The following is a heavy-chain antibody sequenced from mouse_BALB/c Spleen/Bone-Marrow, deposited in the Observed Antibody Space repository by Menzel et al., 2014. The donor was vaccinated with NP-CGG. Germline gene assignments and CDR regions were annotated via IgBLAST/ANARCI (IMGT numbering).Heavy chain of an antibody. Sequence: EVQLQQSGAELVKPGASVKLSCTASGFNIKDTYMHWVKQRPEQGLEWIGRIDPANGNTKYDPKFQGKATITADTSSNTAYLQLSSLTSEDTAVYYCAAYYYGSSYGCADWGQGTLVTVSA. D-gene: IGHD1-1*01. J-gene: IGHJ3*01. CDR1: GFNIKDTY. CDR3: AAYYYGSSYGCAD. CDR2: IDPANGNT. V-gene: IGHV14-3*02.